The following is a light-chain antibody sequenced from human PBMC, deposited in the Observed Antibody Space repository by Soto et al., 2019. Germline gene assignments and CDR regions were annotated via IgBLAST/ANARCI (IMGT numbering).Light chain of an antibody. CDR3: QQYGCSPA. Sequence: EIVLTQSPGTLSLSPGERATLSCRASQSVSSSYLAWYQQKPGQAPRLLIYGASSMAARSTDRFSGSGSGTYSTLTISRREAEESAFYYCQQYGCSPAFGQGTKLEIK. CDR1: QSVSSSY. CDR2: GAS. J-gene: IGKJ2*01. V-gene: IGKV3-20*01.